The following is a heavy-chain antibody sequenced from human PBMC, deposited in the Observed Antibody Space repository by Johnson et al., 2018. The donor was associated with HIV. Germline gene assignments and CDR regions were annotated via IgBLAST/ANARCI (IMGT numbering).Heavy chain of an antibody. CDR3: ARLVATKDYAFDI. CDR1: GFTVSSNY. Sequence: QVQLVESGGGLVQPGGSLRLSCAASGFTVSSNYMRWVRQAPGKGLVWVSYISSGGNSIYYADSVKGRFTISRDNAKNSLFLQMNSLTAEATAVYYCARLVATKDYAFDIWGQGTLVTVSS. CDR2: ISSGGNSI. D-gene: IGHD5-24*01. J-gene: IGHJ3*02. V-gene: IGHV3-11*04.